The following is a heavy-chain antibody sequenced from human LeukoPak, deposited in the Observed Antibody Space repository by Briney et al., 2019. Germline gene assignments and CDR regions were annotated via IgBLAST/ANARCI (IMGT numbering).Heavy chain of an antibody. CDR3: ARSGPGYCSSTSCSFDY. V-gene: IGHV4-61*01. CDR1: GGSISSGSYY. CDR2: IYYSGST. D-gene: IGHD2-2*01. J-gene: IGHJ4*02. Sequence: SETLSLTCTVSGGSISSGSYYWSWIRQPPGKGLEWIGYIYYSGSTNYNPSLKSRVTISVDTSKNQFSLKLSSVTAADTAVYYCARSGPGYCSSTSCSFDYWGQGTLVTVSS.